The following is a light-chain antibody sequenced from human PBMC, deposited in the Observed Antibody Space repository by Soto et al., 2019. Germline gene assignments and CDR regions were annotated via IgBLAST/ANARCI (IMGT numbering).Light chain of an antibody. J-gene: IGKJ3*01. CDR3: HQYGSPPFS. Sequence: VVLTQSPATLSLSPGERATLSCRANQPVSANYLAWYQQKPGQAPRLLIYGASSRATGIPGRFSGSGSATDFTLTISRLEPEDVAVFYCHQYGSPPFSFGPGTKVDIK. V-gene: IGKV3-20*01. CDR2: GAS. CDR1: QPVSANY.